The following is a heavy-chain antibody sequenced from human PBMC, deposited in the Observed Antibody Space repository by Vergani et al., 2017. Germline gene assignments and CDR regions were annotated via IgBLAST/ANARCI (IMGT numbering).Heavy chain of an antibody. V-gene: IGHV1-69*18. CDR2: IIPIFVTA. CDR1: GGTFISYA. Sequence: QVQLVQSGAEVKKPGSSVKVSCKASGGTFISYAISWVRQAPGQGLEWMGRIIPIFVTAHYGQKIQGRVTITADESTSTAYMELSRLRSEDTAVYYCARHNITGTRAYDDWGEGSLVTVSS. CDR3: ARHNITGTRAYDD. J-gene: IGHJ4*02. D-gene: IGHD1-20*01.